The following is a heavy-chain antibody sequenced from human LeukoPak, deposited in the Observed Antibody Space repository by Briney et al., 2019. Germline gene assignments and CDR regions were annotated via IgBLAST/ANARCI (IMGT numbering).Heavy chain of an antibody. CDR3: ARGLYSSSSHWFDP. CDR2: IIPILGIA. J-gene: IGHJ5*02. CDR1: GGTFSSYA. D-gene: IGHD6-6*01. Sequence: ASVKVSCKASGGTFSSYAISWVRQAPGQGLEWMGRIIPILGIANYAQKFQGRVTITADKSTSTAYMELSSLRSEDTAVYYCARGLYSSSSHWFDPWGQGTLVTVSS. V-gene: IGHV1-69*04.